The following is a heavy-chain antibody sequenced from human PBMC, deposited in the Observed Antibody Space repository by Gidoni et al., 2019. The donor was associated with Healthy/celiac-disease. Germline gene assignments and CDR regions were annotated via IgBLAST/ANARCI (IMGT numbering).Heavy chain of an antibody. D-gene: IGHD2-2*01. CDR3: AKRNHRHQLLSIDY. Sequence: EVQLLESGGGLVQPGGSLRLSCAASGLPFRSYAMSWVRQAPGKGLEWVSAISGSGGSTYYADSVNGRFTISRDNSKNTLYLQMNSLRAEDTAVYYCAKRNHRHQLLSIDYWGQGTLVTVSS. J-gene: IGHJ4*02. V-gene: IGHV3-23*01. CDR1: GLPFRSYA. CDR2: ISGSGGST.